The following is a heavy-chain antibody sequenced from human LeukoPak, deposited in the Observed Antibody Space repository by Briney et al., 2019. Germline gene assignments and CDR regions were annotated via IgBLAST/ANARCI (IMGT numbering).Heavy chain of an antibody. CDR1: GFTFGNYW. V-gene: IGHV3-7*01. J-gene: IGHJ4*02. Sequence: GGSLRLSCAASGFTFGNYWMSWVRQAPGKGLEWVANINQTGSEKYYVDSVKGRFTISRDNAKNSLFLQMNSLRAEDTAVYYCAGEESSAWSHWGQGTLVTVSS. D-gene: IGHD6-19*01. CDR2: INQTGSEK. CDR3: AGEESSAWSH.